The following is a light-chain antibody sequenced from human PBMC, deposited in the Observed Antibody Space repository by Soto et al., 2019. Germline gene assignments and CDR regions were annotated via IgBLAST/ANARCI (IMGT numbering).Light chain of an antibody. V-gene: IGKV1-39*01. CDR2: AAS. CDR3: QQIYSTPLT. CDR1: QSIISY. Sequence: DIQMTQSPSSLSASVGDRVTITCRASQSIISYLNWYQQKPGKAPKLLIYAASSLQSGVPSRFSGSGSGTDFTLNISSLQPEYFATYYCQQIYSTPLTFGQGTKVEIK. J-gene: IGKJ1*01.